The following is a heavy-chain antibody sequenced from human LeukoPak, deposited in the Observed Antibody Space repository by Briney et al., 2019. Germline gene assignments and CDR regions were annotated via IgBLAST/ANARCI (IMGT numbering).Heavy chain of an antibody. D-gene: IGHD5-18*01. CDR3: ARGSRGYSYG. Sequence: SETLSLTCTVSGGSVSSGSYYWSWIRQPPGKGLEWIGYIYYSGNTNYNPSLKSRVTISVDTSKNQFSLKLSSVTASDTALYYCARGSRGYSYGWGQGTLVTVSS. CDR2: IYYSGNT. CDR1: GGSVSSGSYY. J-gene: IGHJ4*02. V-gene: IGHV4-61*01.